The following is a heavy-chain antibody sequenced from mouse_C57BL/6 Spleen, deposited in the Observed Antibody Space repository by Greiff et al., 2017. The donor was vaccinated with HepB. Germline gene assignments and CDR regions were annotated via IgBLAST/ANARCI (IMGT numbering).Heavy chain of an antibody. CDR3: AREWYSDYFDY. CDR2: IYPSDSET. V-gene: IGHV1-61*01. J-gene: IGHJ2*01. Sequence: QVQLQQPGAELVRPGSSVKLSCKASGYTFTSYWMAWVKQRPGQGLEWIGNIYPSDSETHYNQKFKDKATLTVDKSTSTAYLQLSSLTSEDSAVYYCAREWYSDYFDYWGQGTTLTVSS. CDR1: GYTFTSYW. D-gene: IGHD1-3*01.